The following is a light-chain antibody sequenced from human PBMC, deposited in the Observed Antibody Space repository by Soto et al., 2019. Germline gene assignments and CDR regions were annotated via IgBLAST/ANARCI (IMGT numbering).Light chain of an antibody. J-gene: IGLJ2*01. CDR3: QVWDSSSDHVV. CDR2: YDT. V-gene: IGLV3-21*04. Sequence: SYVLTQPPSVSVAPGKTARITCGGNNIGSESVHWYQQKPGQAPVLVIYYDTNRPSGIPERLSGSNSGNTATLTINRVESGDEADYYCQVWDSSSDHVVFGGGTKLTVL. CDR1: NIGSES.